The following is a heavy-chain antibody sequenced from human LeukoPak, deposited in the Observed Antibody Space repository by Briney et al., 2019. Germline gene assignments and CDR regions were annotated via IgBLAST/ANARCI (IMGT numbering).Heavy chain of an antibody. V-gene: IGHV3-66*01. Sequence: PGGSLRLSCAASEFSVGSNYMTWVRQAPGKGLEWVSLIYSGGSTYYADSVKGRFTISRDNSKNTLYLQMNSLRAEDTAVYYCAKTFQWYYMDVWGKGTTVTISS. CDR1: EFSVGSNY. J-gene: IGHJ6*03. CDR2: IYSGGST. D-gene: IGHD2-8*01. CDR3: AKTFQWYYMDV.